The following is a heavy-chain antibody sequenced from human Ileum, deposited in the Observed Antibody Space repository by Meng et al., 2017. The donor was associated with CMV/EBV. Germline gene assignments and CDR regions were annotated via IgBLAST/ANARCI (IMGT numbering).Heavy chain of an antibody. Sequence: ASGYTFTGYYMRWVRQAPGQGLEWMGWINPNSGGTNYAQKFQGRVTMTRDTPISTTYMELSRLRSDDTAVYYCARPYDFWTTNWFDPWGQGTLVTVSS. J-gene: IGHJ5*02. V-gene: IGHV1-2*02. CDR2: INPNSGGT. CDR3: ARPYDFWTTNWFDP. D-gene: IGHD3-3*01. CDR1: GYTFTGYY.